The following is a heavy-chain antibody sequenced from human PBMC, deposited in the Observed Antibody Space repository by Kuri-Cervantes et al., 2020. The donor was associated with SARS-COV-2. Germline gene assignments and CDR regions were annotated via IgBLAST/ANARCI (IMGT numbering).Heavy chain of an antibody. Sequence: SQTLSLTCAVYGGSFSGYQWSWIRQTPGMGLEWIGQINDSGATKYNPSLKSRVIVSMDKSKNQFSLKLSSVTAADTAVYYCARGRGGRIAVAGYLFDYWGQGTLVTVSS. D-gene: IGHD6-19*01. CDR2: INDSGAT. J-gene: IGHJ4*02. CDR3: ARGRGGRIAVAGYLFDY. CDR1: GGSFSGYQ. V-gene: IGHV4-34*01.